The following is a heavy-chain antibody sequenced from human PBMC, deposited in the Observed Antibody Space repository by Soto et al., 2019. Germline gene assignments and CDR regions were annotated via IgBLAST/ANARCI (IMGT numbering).Heavy chain of an antibody. J-gene: IGHJ4*02. CDR2: ISGSGDST. Sequence: PGGSLRLSCAASGFTFSSHAMSWVRQATGKGLEWVSSISGSGDSTYYADSVKGRFTISRDNSKNTLYLQMNSLRAEDTAVYYCAKRPDTALVTFYFDYWGQGTLVTVSS. D-gene: IGHD5-18*01. CDR3: AKRPDTALVTFYFDY. CDR1: GFTFSSHA. V-gene: IGHV3-23*01.